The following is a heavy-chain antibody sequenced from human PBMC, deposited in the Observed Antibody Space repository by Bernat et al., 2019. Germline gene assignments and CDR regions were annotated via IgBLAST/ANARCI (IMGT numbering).Heavy chain of an antibody. CDR1: GYTFTGYY. Sequence: QVQLVQSGAEVKKPGASVKVSCKASGYTFTGYYMHWVRQAPGQGLEWMGWINPNSGGTNYAQKFQGWVTMTRDTSISTAYMELSRLRSDDTAVYYCAMGITMVRRTGYYYGMDVWGQGTTVTVSS. CDR2: INPNSGGT. D-gene: IGHD3-10*01. CDR3: AMGITMVRRTGYYYGMDV. J-gene: IGHJ6*02. V-gene: IGHV1-2*04.